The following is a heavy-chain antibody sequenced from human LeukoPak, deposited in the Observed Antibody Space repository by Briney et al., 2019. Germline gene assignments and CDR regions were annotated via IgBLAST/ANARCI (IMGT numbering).Heavy chain of an antibody. J-gene: IGHJ4*02. D-gene: IGHD2-2*01. Sequence: PGGSLRLSCAASGFTFSDYYMSWIRQAPGKGLEWVSYISSSGSTIYYADSVKGRFTISRDNSKNSLYLQMDSLRAEDTAVYYCAKAAYCGTTSCPIKYFFDSWGQGTLVTVSS. CDR2: ISSSGSTI. CDR3: AKAAYCGTTSCPIKYFFDS. CDR1: GFTFSDYY. V-gene: IGHV3-11*04.